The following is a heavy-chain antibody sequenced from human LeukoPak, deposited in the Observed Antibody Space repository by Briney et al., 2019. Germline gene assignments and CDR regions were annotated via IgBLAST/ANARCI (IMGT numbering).Heavy chain of an antibody. D-gene: IGHD6-13*01. V-gene: IGHV4-59*01. J-gene: IGHJ4*02. Sequence: SETLPLTCTVSGGSISSYYWSWIRQPPGKGLEWIGYIYYSGSTNCNPSLKSRVTISVDTSKNQFSLKLSSVTAADTAVYYCARYSSSWYSALDYWGQGTLVTVSS. CDR3: ARYSSSWYSALDY. CDR1: GGSISSYY. CDR2: IYYSGST.